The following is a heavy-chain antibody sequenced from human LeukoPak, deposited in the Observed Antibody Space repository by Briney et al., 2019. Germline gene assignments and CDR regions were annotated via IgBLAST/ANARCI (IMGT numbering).Heavy chain of an antibody. D-gene: IGHD6-13*01. J-gene: IGHJ4*02. V-gene: IGHV3-66*01. CDR2: IYSGGST. Sequence: GGSLRLTCAASGFTVSSNYMSWVRQAPGKGLEWVSVIYSGGSTYYADSVKGRFTISRDNPKNTLYLQMNSLRAEDTAVYYCARERRGRTAAALDYWGQGTLVTVSS. CDR3: ARERRGRTAAALDY. CDR1: GFTVSSNY.